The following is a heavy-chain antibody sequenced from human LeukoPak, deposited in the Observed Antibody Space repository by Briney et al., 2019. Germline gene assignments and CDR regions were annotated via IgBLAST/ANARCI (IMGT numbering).Heavy chain of an antibody. CDR1: GSTFSSYS. V-gene: IGHV3-33*02. J-gene: IGHJ4*02. Sequence: GGSLTLSCATSGSTFSSYSMSWVRLAPRKGLGWVAVIWHDGINKYYADSAKSRLTTTRDNSTNTLYLQMHSPATAAAAAYYCARDRADGSGVKSHWGQGTLVSVSS. D-gene: IGHD3-10*01. CDR3: ARDRADGSGVKSH. CDR2: IWHDGINK.